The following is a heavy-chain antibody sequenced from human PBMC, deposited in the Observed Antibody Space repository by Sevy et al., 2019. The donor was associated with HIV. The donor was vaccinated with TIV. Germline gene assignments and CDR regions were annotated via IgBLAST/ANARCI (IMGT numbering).Heavy chain of an antibody. D-gene: IGHD3-22*01. CDR2: FDPEDDER. CDR1: GNTLTQLS. V-gene: IGHV1-24*01. J-gene: IGHJ4*02. Sequence: ASVKVSCKVSGNTLTQLSMHWVRQVPGKGLEWMGSFDPEDDERIYAQKFQGRVTMTEDTSTDTAYMELNSLKSEDTAVYYCATTKDYYENSGDPFDYWGQGTLVTVSS. CDR3: ATTKDYYENSGDPFDY.